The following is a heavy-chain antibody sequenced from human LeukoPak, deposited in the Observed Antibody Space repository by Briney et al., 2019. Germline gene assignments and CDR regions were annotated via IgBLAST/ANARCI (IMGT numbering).Heavy chain of an antibody. Sequence: ASLKVSCKASGYTFTSYDINWVRQATGQGLEWMGWMVPNTGNTAYAQKFQGRVTMTRNTSTRTAYMELNSLTSDDTAVYYCARVGSSWYNYFDPWGQGTLVTVSS. CDR1: GYTFTSYD. CDR3: ARVGSSWYNYFDP. J-gene: IGHJ5*02. CDR2: MVPNTGNT. V-gene: IGHV1-8*01. D-gene: IGHD6-13*01.